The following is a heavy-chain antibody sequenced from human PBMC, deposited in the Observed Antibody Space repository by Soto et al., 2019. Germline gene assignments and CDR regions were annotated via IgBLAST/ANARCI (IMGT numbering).Heavy chain of an antibody. CDR2: IDTTGSTT. CDR3: ASVSAAQYYYGMDA. Sequence: VQLVESGGGLVQPGGSLRLSCVASEFSFSTYWMHWFRQAPGKGLMWVARIDTTGSTTTYADSVQGRFTISRDNAKNTMYLQMNSLRDDDTAIYFCASVSAAQYYYGMDAWGQGTKVTVS. V-gene: IGHV3-74*01. CDR1: EFSFSTYW. D-gene: IGHD2-15*01. J-gene: IGHJ6*02.